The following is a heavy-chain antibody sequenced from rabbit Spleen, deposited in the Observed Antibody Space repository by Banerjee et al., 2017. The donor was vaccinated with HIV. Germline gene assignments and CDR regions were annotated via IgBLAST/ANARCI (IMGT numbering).Heavy chain of an antibody. CDR2: IDTGSSGFT. CDR1: GFSFSSDYY. CDR3: ARDTSSSFSSYGMDL. D-gene: IGHD1-1*01. Sequence: EQLEESGGDLVKPEGSLTLTCTASGFSFSSDYYACWVRQAPGKGLEWIACIDTGSSGFTYFASWAKGRFTISKTSSTTVTLQMTSLTAADTATYFCARDTSSSFSSYGMDLGGPGTLVT. J-gene: IGHJ6*01. V-gene: IGHV1S45*01.